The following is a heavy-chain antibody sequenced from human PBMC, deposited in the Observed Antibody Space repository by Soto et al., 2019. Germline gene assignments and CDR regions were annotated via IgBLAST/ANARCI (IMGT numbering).Heavy chain of an antibody. D-gene: IGHD2-21*02. CDR3: AKKGLGSLTTYCNSGDCHYAFDI. CDR1: GFTFSNYA. V-gene: IGHV3-23*01. CDR2: ISGGGDGT. J-gene: IGHJ3*02. Sequence: VQLLEPGGGLVQPGGSLRLSCAASGFTFSNYAMTWVRQAPGKGLEWVSTISGGGDGTFYADSVKGRFTISRDNSRNTVYLQMNSLRAEDTAVYYCAKKGLGSLTTYCNSGDCHYAFDIWGQGTMVTVSS.